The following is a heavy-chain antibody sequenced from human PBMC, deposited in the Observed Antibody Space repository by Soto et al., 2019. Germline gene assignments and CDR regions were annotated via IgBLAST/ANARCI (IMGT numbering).Heavy chain of an antibody. J-gene: IGHJ6*02. Sequence: LSLTCTVSGGSISSSSYYWGWIRQPPGKGLEWIGSIYYSGSTYYNPSLKSRVTISVDTSKNQFSLKLSSVTAADTAVYYCATSGARDGYNYYYYYGMDVWGQGTTVTVSS. V-gene: IGHV4-39*01. CDR1: GGSISSSSYY. CDR2: IYYSGST. D-gene: IGHD5-12*01. CDR3: ATSGARDGYNYYYYYGMDV.